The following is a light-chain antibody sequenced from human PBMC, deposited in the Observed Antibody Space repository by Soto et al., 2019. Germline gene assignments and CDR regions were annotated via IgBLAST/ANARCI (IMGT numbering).Light chain of an antibody. Sequence: QSALTQPPSASGSPGQSVTISCTGTSSDVGGFDYVSWYQKHPGKAPKVIIYDVTKRPSGVPDRFSCSKSGNTASLTVSGLQTDDEADYYCSSYGGANNLIFGGGTKLTVL. V-gene: IGLV2-8*01. CDR3: SSYGGANNLI. CDR1: SSDVGGFDY. J-gene: IGLJ2*01. CDR2: DVT.